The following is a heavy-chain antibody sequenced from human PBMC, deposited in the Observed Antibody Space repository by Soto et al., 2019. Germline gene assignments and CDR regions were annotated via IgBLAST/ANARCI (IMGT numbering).Heavy chain of an antibody. CDR2: ISYDGSNK. V-gene: IGHV3-30-3*01. Sequence: LRLSCAASGFTFSSYAMHWVRQAPGKGLEWVAVISYDGSNKYYADSVKGRFTISRDNSKNTLYLQMNSLRAEDTAVYYCARGVLRYFDWLLSQFDYWGQGTLVTVSS. CDR3: ARGVLRYFDWLLSQFDY. J-gene: IGHJ4*02. CDR1: GFTFSSYA. D-gene: IGHD3-9*01.